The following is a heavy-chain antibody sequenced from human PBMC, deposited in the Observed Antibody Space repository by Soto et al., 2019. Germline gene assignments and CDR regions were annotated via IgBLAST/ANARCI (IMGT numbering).Heavy chain of an antibody. CDR2: IGTSNSHI. CDR3: ARVRLYYDFWSGYWRDYYYYYMDV. J-gene: IGHJ6*03. Sequence: GGSLRLSCAASGFTLSSLTMNWVRQAPGKGLEWVSFIGTSNSHIYYADSVRGRFTISRDNAKNSLYLQMNSLRVEDTAVYYCARVRLYYDFWSGYWRDYYYYYMDVWGKGTTVTVSS. D-gene: IGHD3-3*01. CDR1: GFTLSSLT. V-gene: IGHV3-21*01.